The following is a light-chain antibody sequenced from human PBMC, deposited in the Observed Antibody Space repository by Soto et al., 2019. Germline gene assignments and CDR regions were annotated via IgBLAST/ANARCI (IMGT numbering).Light chain of an antibody. J-gene: IGLJ1*01. V-gene: IGLV1-47*02. Sequence: QSVLTQPPSASGTPGQRVTISCSGSRSNIGDNHVYWYQQLPGTAPKLLIYSKNQRPAGVPARFSGSKSGTSASLAISGLRSEDEADYYCSSYTTSSSYVFGAGTKLTVL. CDR1: RSNIGDNH. CDR3: SSYTTSSSYV. CDR2: SKN.